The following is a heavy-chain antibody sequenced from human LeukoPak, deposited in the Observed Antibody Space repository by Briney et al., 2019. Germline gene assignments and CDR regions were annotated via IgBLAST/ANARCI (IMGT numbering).Heavy chain of an antibody. V-gene: IGHV3-23*01. D-gene: IGHD2-21*02. CDR2: IRGSGGGT. CDR1: GFTFSNYG. CDR3: VKARMPHCGTDCLES. Sequence: GGSLRLSCTASGFTFSNYGMSWVRQAPGKGLEWVSVIRGSGGGTYYADSVKGRFTISRDNSKNTVYLQMNSLRAEDTAVYYCVKARMPHCGTDCLESWGQGTLVTVSS. J-gene: IGHJ4*02.